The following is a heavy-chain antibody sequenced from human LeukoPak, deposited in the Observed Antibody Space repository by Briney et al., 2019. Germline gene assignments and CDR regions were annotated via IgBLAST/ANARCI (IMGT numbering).Heavy chain of an antibody. V-gene: IGHV3-23*01. CDR3: AKDLYYDSRTFDY. CDR1: GFTYSNSA. CDR2: ISGSGGST. Sequence: GGSLRLSCAASGFTYSNSAMSWVRQAPGKGLEWVSGISGSGGSTYYADSVKGRFTISRDNSKNTLYLQMNSLRAEDTAIYYCAKDLYYDSRTFDYWGQGTLVTVSS. J-gene: IGHJ4*02. D-gene: IGHD3-22*01.